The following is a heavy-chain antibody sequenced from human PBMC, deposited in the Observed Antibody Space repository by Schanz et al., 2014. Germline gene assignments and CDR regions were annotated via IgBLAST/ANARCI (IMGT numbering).Heavy chain of an antibody. CDR1: GYTLTNFD. Sequence: QVQLVQSGAEVKKLGASVKVSCKASGYTLTNFDINWVRQAPGQGLEWMAWISPSSGGTNYAQNCQGRVTMTKDTSINTVYMELSTLTSDDTAVYYCARESVSRTRLFDPWGQGTLVTVSS. CDR3: ARESVSRTRLFDP. CDR2: ISPSSGGT. J-gene: IGHJ5*02. D-gene: IGHD3-3*01. V-gene: IGHV1-2*02.